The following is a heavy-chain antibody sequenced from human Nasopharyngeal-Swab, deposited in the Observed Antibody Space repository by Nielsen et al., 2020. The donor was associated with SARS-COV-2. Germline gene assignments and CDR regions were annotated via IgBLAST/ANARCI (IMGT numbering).Heavy chain of an antibody. J-gene: IGHJ6*02. CDR1: GFTFSLYW. CDR3: ARKRTGRNYYGMDV. V-gene: IGHV3-7*01. Sequence: GESLKISCAASGFTFSLYWMSWVRQAPGKGLEWVAHIKQDGYEKYYVDSVKGRFIISRDNANSYLQMNSLRAEDTGVYYCARKRTGRNYYGMDVWGQGTTVTVSS. D-gene: IGHD4-17*01. CDR2: IKQDGYEK.